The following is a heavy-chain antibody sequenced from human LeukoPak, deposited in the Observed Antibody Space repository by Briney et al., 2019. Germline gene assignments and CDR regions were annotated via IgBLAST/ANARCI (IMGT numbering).Heavy chain of an antibody. Sequence: PSETLSLTCTVSGGSISSYYWSWIRQPPGKGLEWIGEINHSGSTNYNPSLKSRVTISVDTSKNQFSLKLSSVTAADTAVYYCARHRELRYRAAAGRFDYWGQGTLVTVSS. CDR2: INHSGST. J-gene: IGHJ4*02. D-gene: IGHD6-13*01. CDR1: GGSISSYY. CDR3: ARHRELRYRAAAGRFDY. V-gene: IGHV4-34*01.